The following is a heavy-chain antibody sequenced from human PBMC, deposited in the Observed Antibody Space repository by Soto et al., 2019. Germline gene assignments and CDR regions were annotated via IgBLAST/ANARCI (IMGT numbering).Heavy chain of an antibody. V-gene: IGHV4-59*08. CDR2: IYYSGST. Sequence: SETLSLTCTVSGGSISSYYWSWIRQPPGKGLEWIGYIYYSGSTNYNPSLKSRVTISVDTSKNQFSLKLSSVTAADTAVYYCARDFFDSSDYTTNWFDPWGQGTLVT. CDR1: GGSISSYY. D-gene: IGHD3-22*01. J-gene: IGHJ5*02. CDR3: ARDFFDSSDYTTNWFDP.